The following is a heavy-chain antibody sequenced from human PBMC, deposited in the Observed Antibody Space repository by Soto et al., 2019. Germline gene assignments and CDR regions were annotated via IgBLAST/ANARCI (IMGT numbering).Heavy chain of an antibody. J-gene: IGHJ4*02. D-gene: IGHD1-26*01. CDR3: ERDQGGQSGNFIFHN. Sequence: GGLRIFCTSSGSSLSDSVIPWVRQPPGKGLEWVAVIWWHGRDIFYEGSVKGRFTISRDNSKNTLYLQMNRLRVEDTAVYYCERDQGGQSGNFIFHNWGQGTLVSVSS. CDR1: GSSLSDSV. V-gene: IGHV3-33*01. CDR2: IWWHGRDI.